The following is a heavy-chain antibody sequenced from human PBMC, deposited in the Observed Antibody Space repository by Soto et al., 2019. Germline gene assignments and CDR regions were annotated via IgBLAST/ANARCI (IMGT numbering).Heavy chain of an antibody. CDR1: GGSISSSSYY. J-gene: IGHJ4*02. CDR3: ARQHYDFWTGFDY. D-gene: IGHD3-3*01. V-gene: IGHV4-39*01. CDR2: IYYSGST. Sequence: ETLSLTCTVSGGSISSSSYYWGWIRQPPGKGLEWIGSIYYSGSTYYNPSLKSRVTISVDTSKNQFSLKLSSVTAADTAVYYCARQHYDFWTGFDYWGQGTLVTVSS.